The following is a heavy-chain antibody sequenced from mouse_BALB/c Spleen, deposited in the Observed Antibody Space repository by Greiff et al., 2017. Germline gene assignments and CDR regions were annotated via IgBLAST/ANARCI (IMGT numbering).Heavy chain of an antibody. CDR3: ARLITTRGYAMDY. CDR2: IDPSDSET. Sequence: QVQLQQSGAELVKPGAPVKLSCKASGYTFTSYWMNWVKQRPGRGLEWIGRIDPSDSETHYNQKFKDKATLTVDKSSSTAYIQLSSLTSEDSAVYYCARLITTRGYAMDYWGQGTSVTVSS. CDR1: GYTFTSYW. V-gene: IGHV1-69*02. D-gene: IGHD2-4*01. J-gene: IGHJ4*01.